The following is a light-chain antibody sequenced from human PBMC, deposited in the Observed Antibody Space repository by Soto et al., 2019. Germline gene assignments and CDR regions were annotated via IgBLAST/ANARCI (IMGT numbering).Light chain of an antibody. CDR2: DVS. CDR3: SSYTSSSIYVV. Sequence: QSALTQPASVSGSPGQSITISCTGTSSDVGGYNYVSWYQQHPGKAPKLMIYDVSNRPSGVSNRFSSSKSGNTASLTISGLQAEDEADYYCSSYTSSSIYVVFGGGTKLTVL. J-gene: IGLJ2*01. V-gene: IGLV2-14*01. CDR1: SSDVGGYNY.